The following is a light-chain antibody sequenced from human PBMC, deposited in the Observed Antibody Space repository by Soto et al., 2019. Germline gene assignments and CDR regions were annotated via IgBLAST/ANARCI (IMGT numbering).Light chain of an antibody. CDR3: QQRSNWIT. Sequence: EIVLTQSPATLSLSPGERATLSCRASQSVSSYLAWYQQKPGQAPRLLIYDASNRATVIPARFSGSGSGTDFTLTISSLEPEDFAAYYCQQRSNWITLGQGTRLEIK. CDR1: QSVSSY. J-gene: IGKJ5*01. V-gene: IGKV3-11*01. CDR2: DAS.